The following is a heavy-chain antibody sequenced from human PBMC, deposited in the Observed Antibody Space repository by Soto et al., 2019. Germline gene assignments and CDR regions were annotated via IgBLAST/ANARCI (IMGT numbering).Heavy chain of an antibody. D-gene: IGHD2-15*01. J-gene: IGHJ5*02. CDR1: GFTFSSYG. CDR3: AKDPLRYCSGGSCYSSNWFDP. Sequence: GGSLRLSCAASGFTFSSYGMHWVRQAPGKGLEWVAVISYDGSNKYYADSVKGRFTISRDNSKNTLYLQMNSLRAEDTAVYYCAKDPLRYCSGGSCYSSNWFDPWGQGTLVTVSS. V-gene: IGHV3-30*18. CDR2: ISYDGSNK.